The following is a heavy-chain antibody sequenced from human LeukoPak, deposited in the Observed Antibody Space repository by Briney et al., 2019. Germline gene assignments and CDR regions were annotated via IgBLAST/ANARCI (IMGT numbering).Heavy chain of an antibody. CDR3: ARDQPLRYFDWLLYPYYFDY. D-gene: IGHD3-9*01. J-gene: IGHJ4*02. Sequence: ASVKVSCKASGYTFTGYYMHWVRRAPGQGLEWMGWINPNSGGTNYAQKFQGRVTMTRDTSISTAYMELSRLRSDDTAVYYCARDQPLRYFDWLLYPYYFDYWGQGTLVTVSS. CDR1: GYTFTGYY. V-gene: IGHV1-2*02. CDR2: INPNSGGT.